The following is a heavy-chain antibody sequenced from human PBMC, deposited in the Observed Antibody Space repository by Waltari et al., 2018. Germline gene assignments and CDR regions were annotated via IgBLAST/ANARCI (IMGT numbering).Heavy chain of an antibody. D-gene: IGHD5-12*01. CDR2: FIPIFGTS. CDR1: GATFSSLS. Sequence: VHLIQSGAEVKKPGSSVKVSCKASGATFSSLSLSWVRQAPGQGLQWMGGFIPIFGTSTYPQKFQGRVTITADESTSTSYLQLSSLTSEDTAVYYCATDLGGYQKYYFDNWGQGTLVTVSS. V-gene: IGHV1-69*01. CDR3: ATDLGGYQKYYFDN. J-gene: IGHJ4*02.